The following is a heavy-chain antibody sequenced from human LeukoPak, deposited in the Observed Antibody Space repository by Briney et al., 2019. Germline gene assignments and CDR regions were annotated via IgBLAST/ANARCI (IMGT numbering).Heavy chain of an antibody. CDR2: INHSGST. CDR3: AGELIGSGYLY. D-gene: IGHD3-9*01. CDR1: GGSFSGYY. J-gene: IGHJ4*02. V-gene: IGHV4-34*01. Sequence: PSETLSLTCAVYGGSFSGYYWSWIRQPPGKGLEWIGEINHSGSTNYNPSLKSRVTISVDTSKNQFSLKLSSVTAADTAMYYCAGELIGSGYLYWGQGTLVTVSS.